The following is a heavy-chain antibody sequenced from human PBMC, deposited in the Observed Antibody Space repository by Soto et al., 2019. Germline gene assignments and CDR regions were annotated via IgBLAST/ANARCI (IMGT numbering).Heavy chain of an antibody. J-gene: IGHJ4*02. D-gene: IGHD3-16*02. CDR3: ATSGPIWGSYRYFFDY. V-gene: IGHV3-48*04. CDR1: GFTFSSYS. Sequence: GGSLRLSCAAAGFTFSSYSMNWVRQAPGKGLEWVSYISSSGSTIYYADSVKGRFTISRDNAKNSLYLQMNSLRAEDTAVYYCATSGPIWGSYRYFFDYWGQGTLVTVSS. CDR2: ISSSGSTI.